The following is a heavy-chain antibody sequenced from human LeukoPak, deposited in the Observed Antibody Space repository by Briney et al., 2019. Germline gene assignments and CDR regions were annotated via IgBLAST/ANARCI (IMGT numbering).Heavy chain of an antibody. V-gene: IGHV1-69*04. J-gene: IGHJ3*02. CDR1: GGTFSSYA. Sequence: SVKVSCKASGGTFSSYAISWVRQAPGQGLEWMGRIIPILGIANYAQKFQGRVTITADKSTSTAYMELSSLRSEDTAVCYCATYSSSWYGPGDAFDIWGQGTMVTVSS. D-gene: IGHD6-13*01. CDR3: ATYSSSWYGPGDAFDI. CDR2: IIPILGIA.